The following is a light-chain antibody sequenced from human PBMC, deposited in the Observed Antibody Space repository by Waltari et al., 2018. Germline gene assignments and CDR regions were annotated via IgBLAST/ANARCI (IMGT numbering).Light chain of an antibody. CDR2: DVT. CDR3: SSYTGSSTWV. J-gene: IGLJ3*02. Sequence: WYQKHVDKAPTIMIDDVTKRPSGVSKRFSVSKSGNAASLTISGLQAEDEADYYCSSYTGSSTWVFGGGTKLTVL. V-gene: IGLV2-14*04.